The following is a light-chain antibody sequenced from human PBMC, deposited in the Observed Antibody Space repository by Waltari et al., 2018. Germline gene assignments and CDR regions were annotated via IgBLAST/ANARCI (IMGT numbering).Light chain of an antibody. J-gene: IGKJ2*01. CDR2: WAS. V-gene: IGKV4-1*01. Sequence: DIDMTQSPAPLTVSLGERDTNHCKSRQSVLDRSNNKDYLAWYQQKPGQSLKLLIFWASSRKSDVPDRFSGSGSGTDFTLTISNLQAEDVAVYYCQQYYSTPTFGPGTKLEI. CDR3: QQYYSTPT. CDR1: QSVLDRSNNKDY.